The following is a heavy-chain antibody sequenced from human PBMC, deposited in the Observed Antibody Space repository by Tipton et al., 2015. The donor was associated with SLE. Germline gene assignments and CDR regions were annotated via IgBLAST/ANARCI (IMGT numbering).Heavy chain of an antibody. CDR2: INHSGST. J-gene: IGHJ5*02. CDR1: NGSISSAGYY. V-gene: IGHV4-31*03. CDR3: ARGGRGDGGNPFDP. D-gene: IGHD4-23*01. Sequence: TLSLTCTVSNGSISSAGYYWSWIRQHPGKGLEWIGEINHSGSTNYNPSLKSRVTISMDTSKNQLSLKLSSVTAADTAAYYCARGGRGDGGNPFDPWGQGTLVTVSS.